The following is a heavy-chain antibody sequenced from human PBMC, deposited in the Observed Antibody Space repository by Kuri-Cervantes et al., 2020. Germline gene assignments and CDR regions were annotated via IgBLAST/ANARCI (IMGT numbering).Heavy chain of an antibody. J-gene: IGHJ4*02. D-gene: IGHD1-26*01. V-gene: IGHV3-74*01. CDR3: ARDYPMGPDY. Sequence: GESLKISCAASRFSFRSYWMQWVRQILGKGLIWVSHISGDETNTIYADSVKGRFTISRDNAKNMLYLQMNNLRVEDSGIYYCARDYPMGPDYWGQGTLVTVSS. CDR1: RFSFRSYW. CDR2: ISGDETNT.